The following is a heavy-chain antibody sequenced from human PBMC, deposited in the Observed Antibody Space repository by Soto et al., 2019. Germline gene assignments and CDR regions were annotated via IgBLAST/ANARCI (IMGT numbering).Heavy chain of an antibody. V-gene: IGHV3-23*01. J-gene: IGHJ6*02. Sequence: GGSLRLSCAASGFTFSSYAMNWVREAPGRGLEWVAGISASGGDTSYADSAKGRFTISRDNSKDTLYLQMISLRAEDTAVYYCAKSSSGAHYYGMDVWGQGTTVTVSS. D-gene: IGHD1-26*01. CDR2: ISASGGDT. CDR3: AKSSSGAHYYGMDV. CDR1: GFTFSSYA.